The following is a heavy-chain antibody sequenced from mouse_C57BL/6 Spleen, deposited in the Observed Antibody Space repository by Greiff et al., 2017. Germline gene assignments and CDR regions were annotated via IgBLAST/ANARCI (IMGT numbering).Heavy chain of an antibody. Sequence: QVQLQQSGPGLVQPSQSLSITCTVSGFSLTSYGVHWVRQSPGKGLEWLGVIWRGGSTDYNAAFMSRLSITKDNSKSQVFFKMNSLQADDTAIYYCAKNWGLGSLYAMDYWGQGTSVTVSS. CDR3: AKNWGLGSLYAMDY. J-gene: IGHJ4*01. D-gene: IGHD2-2*01. CDR2: IWRGGST. V-gene: IGHV2-5*01. CDR1: GFSLTSYG.